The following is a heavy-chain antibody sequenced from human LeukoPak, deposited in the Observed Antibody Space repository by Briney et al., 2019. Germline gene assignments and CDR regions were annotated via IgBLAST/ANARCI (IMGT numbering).Heavy chain of an antibody. CDR3: ARAGALEAAADFDY. CDR1: GFTFSSYN. J-gene: IGHJ4*02. Sequence: PGGSLRLSCAASGFTFSSYNMNWVRQAPGKGLEWVSSITSSSIHIFYADSVRGRFTISRDNAKNSLYLQLNSLRAEDTAVYYCARAGALEAAADFDYWGQATLVTVSS. CDR2: ITSSSIHI. V-gene: IGHV3-21*01. D-gene: IGHD6-13*01.